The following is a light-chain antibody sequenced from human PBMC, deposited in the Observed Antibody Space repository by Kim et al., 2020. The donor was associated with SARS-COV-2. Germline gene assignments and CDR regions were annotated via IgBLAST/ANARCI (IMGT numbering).Light chain of an antibody. Sequence: DILMTQSPATLSVSPGERVTLSCRASQSVSSNLAWYQQKPGQATRLLIYGATTRAAGIPDRISGSGSGTEFTLTISSLQSEDFAVYYCQQYSSWWTFGQGTKVDIK. CDR3: QQYSSWWT. V-gene: IGKV3-15*01. J-gene: IGKJ1*01. CDR2: GAT. CDR1: QSVSSN.